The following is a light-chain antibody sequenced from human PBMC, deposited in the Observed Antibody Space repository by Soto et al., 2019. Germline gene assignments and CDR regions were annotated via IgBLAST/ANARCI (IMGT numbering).Light chain of an antibody. V-gene: IGLV2-11*01. CDR1: RSDIGGYNF. Sequence: QSVLTQPRSVSGSPGRSVTISCTGTRSDIGGYNFVSWYQQHPGQAPKLIIYDVIKRPSGVPDRFSGSKSGNTASLTIYGLQAEDEADYYCCSYAGGYTHVFGTGTKVTVL. CDR2: DVI. J-gene: IGLJ1*01. CDR3: CSYAGGYTHV.